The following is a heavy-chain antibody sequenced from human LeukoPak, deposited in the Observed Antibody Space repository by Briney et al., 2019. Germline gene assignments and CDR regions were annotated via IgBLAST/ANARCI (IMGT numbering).Heavy chain of an antibody. V-gene: IGHV3-11*01. CDR1: GFTFSDYY. J-gene: IGHJ4*02. CDR3: AKELDIVATISPFDY. CDR2: ISSSGGTT. D-gene: IGHD5-12*01. Sequence: AGGSLRLSCAGSGFTFSDYYMSWIRQAPGKGLEWISFISSSGGTTSYADSVRGRFTISRDTAKNSLYLQMNSLRAEDTAVYYCAKELDIVATISPFDYWGQGTLVTVSS.